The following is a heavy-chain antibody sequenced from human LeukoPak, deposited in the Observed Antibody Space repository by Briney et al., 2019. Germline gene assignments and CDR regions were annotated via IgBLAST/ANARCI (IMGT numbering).Heavy chain of an antibody. J-gene: IGHJ3*02. CDR1: GYTFTDYY. V-gene: IGHV1-69-2*01. D-gene: IGHD3-10*01. CDR3: ATLEHYYGSGSYYNPRPGAFDI. Sequence: ASVEISCKVSGYTFTDYYMHWVPQAPGKGLEWMGLVDPEDGETIYAEKFQSRVTITADTSTDTAYMELSSLRSEDTAVYYCATLEHYYGSGSYYNPRPGAFDIWGQGTMVTVSS. CDR2: VDPEDGET.